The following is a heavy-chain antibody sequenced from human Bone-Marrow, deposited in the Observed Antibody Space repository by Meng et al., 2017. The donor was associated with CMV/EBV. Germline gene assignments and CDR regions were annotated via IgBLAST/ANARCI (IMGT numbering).Heavy chain of an antibody. Sequence: KVSCKGSGYSFTSYWIGWVRQMPGKGLEWMGIIYPGDSDTRYSPSFQGQVTISADKSISTAYLQGSSLKASDTAMYYCARRITIFGVAGNWFDPWGQGTLVTVSS. CDR2: IYPGDSDT. V-gene: IGHV5-51*01. CDR3: ARRITIFGVAGNWFDP. D-gene: IGHD3-3*01. CDR1: GYSFTSYW. J-gene: IGHJ5*02.